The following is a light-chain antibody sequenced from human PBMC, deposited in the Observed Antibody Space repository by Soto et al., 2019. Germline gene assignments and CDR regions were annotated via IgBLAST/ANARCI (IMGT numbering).Light chain of an antibody. CDR1: SSDVGSYNL. CDR3: CSYAGSSTSRV. Sequence: QSVLTQPASVSGSPGQSITISCTGTSSDVGSYNLVSWYQQHPGKAPKLMIYEGSKRPSGVSNRFSGSKSGNTASLTISELQAEDEADYYCCSYAGSSTSRVFGTGTKVTVL. V-gene: IGLV2-23*01. J-gene: IGLJ1*01. CDR2: EGS.